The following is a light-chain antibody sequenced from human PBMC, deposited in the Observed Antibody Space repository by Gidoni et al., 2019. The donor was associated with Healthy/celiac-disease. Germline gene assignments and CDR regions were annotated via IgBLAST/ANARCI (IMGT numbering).Light chain of an antibody. J-gene: IGKJ5*01. CDR1: QNIITW. Sequence: DSQMTQSPSSVSASVGDSDTITCRASQNIITWLAWYQQKPGKAPKFLIYGASTLHGGVPSRFSGSGSGTEFTLTISSLQPEDFATYYCQQANSFPITFGQGTRLEL. CDR2: GAS. CDR3: QQANSFPIT. V-gene: IGKV1-12*01.